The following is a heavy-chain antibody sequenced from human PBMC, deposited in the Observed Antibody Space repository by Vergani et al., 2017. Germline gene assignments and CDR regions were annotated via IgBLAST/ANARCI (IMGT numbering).Heavy chain of an antibody. D-gene: IGHD1-1*01. J-gene: IGHJ4*02. CDR1: GYTFTNYG. V-gene: IGHV1-18*04. Sequence: QVQLVQSGAEVKKSGASVKVSCKASGYTFTNYGVSWVRQAPGQGPEWMGWISAYYGNTFYAQELQDRVTMTTDTSTTTAYMELRSLRSDDTAVYYCARATGTTGGGDYWGQGTLVTVSS. CDR2: ISAYYGNT. CDR3: ARATGTTGGGDY.